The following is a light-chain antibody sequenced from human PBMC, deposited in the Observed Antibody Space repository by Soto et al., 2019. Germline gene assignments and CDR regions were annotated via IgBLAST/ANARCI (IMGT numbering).Light chain of an antibody. CDR1: SSNIGANYD. V-gene: IGLV1-40*01. Sequence: QSVLTQPPSGSGAPGQRVTISCTGSSSNIGANYDVHWYQHLPGNAPKLLVYGDNNRPSGVPDRFSGSKSATSASLAIAGLQPEDETYYYCQSYDSGVRGWVFGGGTKVTVL. J-gene: IGLJ3*02. CDR2: GDN. CDR3: QSYDSGVRGWV.